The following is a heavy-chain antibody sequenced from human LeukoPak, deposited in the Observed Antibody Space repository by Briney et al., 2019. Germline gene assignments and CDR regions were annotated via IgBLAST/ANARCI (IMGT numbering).Heavy chain of an antibody. V-gene: IGHV4-34*01. CDR1: GGSFSGYY. D-gene: IGHD6-13*01. J-gene: IGHJ6*02. CDR2: INHSGST. Sequence: SETLSLTCAVYGGSFSGYYWSWIRQPPGKGLEWIGEINHSGSTNYNPSLKSRVTISVDTSKNQFSLKLSSVTAADTAVYYCASLSSSWWGMDVWGQGTTVTVSS. CDR3: ASLSSSWWGMDV.